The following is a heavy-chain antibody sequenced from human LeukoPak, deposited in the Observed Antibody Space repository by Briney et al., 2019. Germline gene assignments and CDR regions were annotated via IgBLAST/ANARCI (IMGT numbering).Heavy chain of an antibody. CDR3: AGDSITVSGYVDY. D-gene: IGHD1-26*01. CDR2: IKQDGSEK. Sequence: GGSLRLSCAASGFSFSSYWMSWVRQAPGKGLEWVVNIKQDGSEKYYVDSVKGRFTISRDNAKNSLYLQMNSLRAEDTAVYYCAGDSITVSGYVDYWGQGTLVTVSS. V-gene: IGHV3-7*01. CDR1: GFSFSSYW. J-gene: IGHJ4*02.